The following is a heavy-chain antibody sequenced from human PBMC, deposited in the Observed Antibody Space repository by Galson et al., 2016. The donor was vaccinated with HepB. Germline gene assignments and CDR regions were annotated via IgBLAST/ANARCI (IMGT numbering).Heavy chain of an antibody. Sequence: SETLSLTCTVSGGSITTYYWSWIRQPPGMGPEWIAFSHSSGATSYSPSLNSRVTISVDTSKSQFSLRLRSVTAADTAVYYCARNAPKLGITDAFDIWGQGAMVTVSS. V-gene: IGHV4-59*01. CDR3: ARNAPKLGITDAFDI. J-gene: IGHJ3*02. CDR1: GGSITTYY. CDR2: SHSSGAT. D-gene: IGHD1-14*01.